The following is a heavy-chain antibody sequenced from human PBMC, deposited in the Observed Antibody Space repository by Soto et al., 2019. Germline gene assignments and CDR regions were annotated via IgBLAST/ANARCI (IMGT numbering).Heavy chain of an antibody. CDR3: ARGFMIFGVVQRYYYGMDV. Sequence: SETLSLTCAVDGGSFGGYYWSWIRQPPGRGLEWIGEINHSGSTNYNPSLRGRVTISVDTSKNQFSLKLSSVTAADTAVYYCARGFMIFGVVQRYYYGMDVWGQGTTVTVSS. J-gene: IGHJ6*02. CDR2: INHSGST. V-gene: IGHV4-34*01. CDR1: GGSFGGYY. D-gene: IGHD3-3*01.